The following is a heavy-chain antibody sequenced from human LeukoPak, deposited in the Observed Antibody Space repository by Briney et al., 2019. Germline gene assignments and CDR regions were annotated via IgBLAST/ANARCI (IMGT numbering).Heavy chain of an antibody. CDR1: GGSISSGGYY. Sequence: SETLSLTCTVSGGSISSGGYYWSWIRQPPGKGLEWIGYIYHSGSTYYNPSLKSRVTISVDRSKNQFSLKLSSVTAADTAVYYCARGVVPAAPTYYFDYWGQGTLVTVSS. V-gene: IGHV4-30-2*01. CDR2: IYHSGST. J-gene: IGHJ4*02. CDR3: ARGVVPAAPTYYFDY. D-gene: IGHD2-2*01.